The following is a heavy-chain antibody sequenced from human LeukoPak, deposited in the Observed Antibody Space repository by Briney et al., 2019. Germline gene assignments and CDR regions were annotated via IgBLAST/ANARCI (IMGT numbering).Heavy chain of an antibody. CDR2: ISWDGSSI. D-gene: IGHD1-20*01. Sequence: GGSLRLSCAASGFTFSNYAMHWVRQTPGKGLEWVSGISWDGSSIDYADSVKGRFTISRDNAKNSLYLQMNILRAEDTALYYCGKTRTHNSATFDYWGQGTLVTVSS. V-gene: IGHV3-9*01. J-gene: IGHJ4*02. CDR3: GKTRTHNSATFDY. CDR1: GFTFSNYA.